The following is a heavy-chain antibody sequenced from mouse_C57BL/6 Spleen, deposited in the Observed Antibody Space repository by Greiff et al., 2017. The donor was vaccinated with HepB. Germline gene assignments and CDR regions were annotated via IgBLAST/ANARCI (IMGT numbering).Heavy chain of an antibody. CDR2: IDPSDSYT. CDR3: ARRENYDYDDYYAMDY. Sequence: QVQLQQPGAELVRPGTSVKLSCKASGYTFTSYWMHWVKQRPGQGLEWIGVIDPSDSYTNYNQKFKGKATLTVDTSSSTAYMQLSSLTSEDSAVYYCARRENYDYDDYYAMDYWGQGTSVTVSS. D-gene: IGHD2-4*01. CDR1: GYTFTSYW. V-gene: IGHV1-59*01. J-gene: IGHJ4*01.